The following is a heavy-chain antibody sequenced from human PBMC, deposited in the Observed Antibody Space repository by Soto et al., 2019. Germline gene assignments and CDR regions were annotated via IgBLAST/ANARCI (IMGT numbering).Heavy chain of an antibody. CDR3: AAGSYDSSGYYVDY. D-gene: IGHD3-22*01. V-gene: IGHV1-58*02. CDR1: GFTFTSSA. J-gene: IGHJ4*02. Sequence: ASVKVSCKASGFTFTSSAMQWVRQARGQRLEWIGWIVVGSGNTNYAQKFQERVTITRDMSTSTAYMELSSLRSEDTAVYYCAAGSYDSSGYYVDYWGRGTLVTVSS. CDR2: IVVGSGNT.